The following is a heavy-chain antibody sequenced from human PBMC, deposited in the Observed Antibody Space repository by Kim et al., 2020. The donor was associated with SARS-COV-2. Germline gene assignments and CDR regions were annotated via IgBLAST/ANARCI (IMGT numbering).Heavy chain of an antibody. V-gene: IGHV3-30*03. CDR3: AREGSSGWYPH. J-gene: IGHJ4*02. D-gene: IGHD6-19*01. CDR2: K. Sequence: KHYADFVKGRFNISRDNSKNTLFLQMNSLTPEDTAVYYCAREGSSGWYPHWGQGSLVTVSS.